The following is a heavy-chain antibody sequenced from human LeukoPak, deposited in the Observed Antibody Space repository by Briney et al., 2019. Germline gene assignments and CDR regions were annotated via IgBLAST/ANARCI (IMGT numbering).Heavy chain of an antibody. J-gene: IGHJ4*02. CDR3: AKDPSIVVAGNYCDY. CDR1: GLTFSSYG. D-gene: IGHD6-19*01. CDR2: ISYDGSNK. V-gene: IGHV3-30*18. Sequence: GGSLRLSCAASGLTFSSYGMHWVRQAPGKGLEWVAIISYDGSNKYYADSVKGRFTISRDNSKSTLYLQMNSLRAEDTAVYYCAKDPSIVVAGNYCDYWGQGTLVTVSS.